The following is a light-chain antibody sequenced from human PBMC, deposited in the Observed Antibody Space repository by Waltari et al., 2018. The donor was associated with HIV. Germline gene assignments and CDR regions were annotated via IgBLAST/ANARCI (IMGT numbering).Light chain of an antibody. CDR1: EIISGN. CDR3: QHYDSWPLT. V-gene: IGKV3D-15*01. Sequence: NVMTQSPATLSAFPGKDITVFCRAAEIISGNLAWYHLTAGQTPRLLIFGASTRATGVPARFSGSGSGKEFTLTISGLQSDDSGVYCCQHYDSWPLTFGPGTKVDIK. CDR2: GAS. J-gene: IGKJ3*01.